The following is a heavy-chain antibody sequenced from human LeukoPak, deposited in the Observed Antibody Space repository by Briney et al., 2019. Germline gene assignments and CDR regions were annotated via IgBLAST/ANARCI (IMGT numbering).Heavy chain of an antibody. J-gene: IGHJ3*02. CDR1: GFTFSSFA. CDR2: ISYDGSNK. V-gene: IGHV3-30-3*01. D-gene: IGHD6-19*01. Sequence: GGSLRLSCAASGFTFSSFAMHWVRQAPGKGLEWVAVISYDGSNKYYADSVKGRFTISRDNSKNTLYLQMNSLRAEDTAVYYCARDHIPGIAVAGTGDDAFDIWGQGTMVTVSS. CDR3: ARDHIPGIAVAGTGDDAFDI.